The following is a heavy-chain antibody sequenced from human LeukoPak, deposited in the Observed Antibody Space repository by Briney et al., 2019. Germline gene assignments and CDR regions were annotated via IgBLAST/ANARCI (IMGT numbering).Heavy chain of an antibody. V-gene: IGHV3-7*01. D-gene: IGHD3-16*01. J-gene: IGHJ4*02. CDR1: GFTFSRSW. CDR3: AKLLGDVTTFDY. CDR2: INQDGSVK. Sequence: PGESLRLSCAASGFTFSRSWVTWVRQAPGKGLEWVASINQDGSVKHYMDSVKGRFTISRDNSNSSLFLQMNSLRAEDTAVYYCAKLLGDVTTFDYWGQGTLVTVSS.